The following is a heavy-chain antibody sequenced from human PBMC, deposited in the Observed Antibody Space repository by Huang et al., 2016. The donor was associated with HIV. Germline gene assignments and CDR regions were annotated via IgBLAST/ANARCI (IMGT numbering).Heavy chain of an antibody. CDR3: ATKTAGMDI. J-gene: IGHJ6*02. V-gene: IGHV3-7*01. CDR1: TFTFGAYW. Sequence: VESGGRSVQPGGSIRLSCVGSTFTFGAYWLRWVRQAPGKGREWVANIKQDETEKYYVDSVKGRFNSSRDNAKKVLFLEMDALRVEDTAIYFCATKTAGMDIWGQGTTVIVSS. CDR2: IKQDETEK.